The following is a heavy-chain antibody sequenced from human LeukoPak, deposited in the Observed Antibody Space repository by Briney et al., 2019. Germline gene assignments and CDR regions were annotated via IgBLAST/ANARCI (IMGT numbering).Heavy chain of an antibody. J-gene: IGHJ4*02. Sequence: GGSLRLSCAASGFSFSTYGMHWVRQAPGKGLEWVAVISYDGSNKYYADSVKGRFTISRDNSKNTLYLQMSSLRAEDTAVYYCARSVPYYYDNGDYYPLGYWGQGSLVTVSS. CDR1: GFSFSTYG. CDR3: ARSVPYYYDNGDYYPLGY. V-gene: IGHV3-30*03. CDR2: ISYDGSNK. D-gene: IGHD3-22*01.